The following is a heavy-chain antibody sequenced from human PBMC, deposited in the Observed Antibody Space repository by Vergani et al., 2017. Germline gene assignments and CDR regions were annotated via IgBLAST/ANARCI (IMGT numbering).Heavy chain of an antibody. CDR1: GFTFNQYG. CDR3: ARADYGGTQGIDNFYYMGV. Sequence: QVQLVESGGGVVQPGRSLRLSCAASGFTFNQYGMHWVRQAPGKGLEWVAVTWYDGNNKQYADSVKGRFTISRDNSKSTMYLQMNSLRDEDTGVYYCARADYGGTQGIDNFYYMGVWGKGATVTVSS. V-gene: IGHV3-33*01. J-gene: IGHJ6*03. CDR2: TWYDGNNK. D-gene: IGHD4-23*01.